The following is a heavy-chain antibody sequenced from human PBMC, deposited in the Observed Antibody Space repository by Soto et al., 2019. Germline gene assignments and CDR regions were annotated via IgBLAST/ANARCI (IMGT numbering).Heavy chain of an antibody. J-gene: IGHJ4*02. CDR1: GYTFTSSG. Sequence: QVQLVQSGAEVKKPGASVKVSCKASGYTFTSSGISWVRQAPGQGPEWMGWISTYNGDTNYAQKFQGRLTMTTDTSTSTAYMDLRSLRSDDRDVYYCARTVAGYFDSWGQGTLVTVSS. CDR3: ARTVAGYFDS. D-gene: IGHD6-19*01. V-gene: IGHV1-18*01. CDR2: ISTYNGDT.